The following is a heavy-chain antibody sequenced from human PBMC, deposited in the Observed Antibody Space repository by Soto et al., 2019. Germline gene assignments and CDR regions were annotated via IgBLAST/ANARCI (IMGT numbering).Heavy chain of an antibody. CDR3: ARAGYSYGSQIAY. Sequence: PSETLSLTCSVFGGSISSYYWSWIRQPPGKGLEWIGYIYYSGSTNYNPSLKSRVTISVDTSKNQFSLKLSSVTAADTAVYYCARAGYSYGSQIAYWGQGTLVTVSS. J-gene: IGHJ4*02. CDR1: GGSISSYY. D-gene: IGHD5-18*01. CDR2: IYYSGST. V-gene: IGHV4-59*01.